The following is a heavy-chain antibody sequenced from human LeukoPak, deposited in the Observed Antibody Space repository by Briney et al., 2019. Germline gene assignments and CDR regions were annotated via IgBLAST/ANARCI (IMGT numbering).Heavy chain of an antibody. CDR3: ARVGYYDSSGYPVDAFDI. CDR1: GGTFSSYA. D-gene: IGHD3-22*01. Sequence: ASVKVSCKASGGTFSSYAISWVRQAPGQGLEWMGGIIPIFGTANYAQKFQGRVTITADESTSTAYMELSSLRSEDTAVYYCARVGYYDSSGYPVDAFDIWGQGTMVTVSS. J-gene: IGHJ3*02. V-gene: IGHV1-69*13. CDR2: IIPIFGTA.